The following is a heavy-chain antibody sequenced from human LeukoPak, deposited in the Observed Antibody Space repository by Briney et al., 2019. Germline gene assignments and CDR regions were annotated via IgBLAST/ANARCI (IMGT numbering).Heavy chain of an antibody. CDR1: GGSISSGGYY. D-gene: IGHD2-2*01. V-gene: IGHV4-31*03. J-gene: IGHJ5*02. CDR2: IYYSGST. Sequence: SETLSLTCTVSGGSISSGGYYWSWIRQHPGKGLEWIGYIYYSGSTYYNPSLKSRVTMSVDTSKNQFSLKLSSVTAADTAVYYCARRLEVPGGIGWFDPWGQGTLVTVSS. CDR3: ARRLEVPGGIGWFDP.